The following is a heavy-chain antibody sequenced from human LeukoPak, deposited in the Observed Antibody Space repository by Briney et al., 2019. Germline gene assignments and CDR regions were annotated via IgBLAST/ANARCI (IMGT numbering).Heavy chain of an antibody. J-gene: IGHJ3*02. D-gene: IGHD6-13*01. V-gene: IGHV3-74*01. CDR3: ARDGVAAAANDAFDI. CDR2: INSDGSST. Sequence: PGGSLRLSCAASGFTFSSYWMHWVRQAPGKGLVWVSRINSDGSSTSYADSVKGRFTISRDNAKNTLYLRMNSLRAEDTAVYYCARDGVAAAANDAFDIWGQGTMVTVSS. CDR1: GFTFSSYW.